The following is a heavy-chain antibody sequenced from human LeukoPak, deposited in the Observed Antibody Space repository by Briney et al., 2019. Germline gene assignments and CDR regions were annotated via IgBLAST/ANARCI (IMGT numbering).Heavy chain of an antibody. CDR3: ARDHYVPHY. J-gene: IGHJ4*02. CDR2: INQGGSGR. CDR1: GFTFTTYW. D-gene: IGHD3-10*02. Sequence: GGSLRLSCATSGFTFTTYWMSWVRQAPGKGLEWVANINQGGSGRYYVDSVKGRFTISRENARNSLYLQMDSLRAEDTGVYYCARDHYVPHYWGQGTLVTVSS. V-gene: IGHV3-7*01.